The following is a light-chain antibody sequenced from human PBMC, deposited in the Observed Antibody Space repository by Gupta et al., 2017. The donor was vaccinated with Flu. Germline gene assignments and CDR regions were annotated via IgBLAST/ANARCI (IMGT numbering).Light chain of an antibody. CDR2: AAS. J-gene: IGKJ4*01. V-gene: IGKV1-27*01. CDR1: QGISNH. CDR3: QKYNSAPHT. Sequence: GDRVTITCRASQGISNHLAWYQQKTGKVPKLLIYAASTLQSGVPSRFSGSGSGTDFTLTIGTLQPEDIATYYCQKYNSAPHTFGGGPRWRSN.